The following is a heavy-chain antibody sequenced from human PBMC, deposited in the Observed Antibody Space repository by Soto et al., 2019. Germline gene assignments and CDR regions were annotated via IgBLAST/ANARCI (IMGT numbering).Heavy chain of an antibody. CDR1: GGTFSSYT. V-gene: IGHV1-69*02. CDR2: IIPILGIA. J-gene: IGHJ2*01. CDR3: ARGLNCSSTSCYYWYFDL. D-gene: IGHD2-2*01. Sequence: QVQLVQSGAEVKKPGSSVKVSCKASGGTFSSYTISWVRQAPGQGLEWMGRIIPILGIANYAQKLQGRVTITADKSTSTAYMELSSLRSEDTAVYYCARGLNCSSTSCYYWYFDLWGRGTLVTVSS.